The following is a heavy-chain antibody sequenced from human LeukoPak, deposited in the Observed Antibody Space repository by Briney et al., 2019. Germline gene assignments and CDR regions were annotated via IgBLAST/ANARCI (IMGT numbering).Heavy chain of an antibody. CDR2: IRYDGSNK. J-gene: IGHJ4*02. D-gene: IGHD3-3*01. CDR1: GFTFSIYG. V-gene: IGHV3-30*02. Sequence: GGSLRLSCTASGFTFSIYGMHLVRQAPGKGLKWVAFIRYDGSNKYYGDSVKGRFTISRDNSKNTLYLQMNSLRVEDTAVYYCAKVRGNYDFWSGFDYWGQGTLVTVSS. CDR3: AKVRGNYDFWSGFDY.